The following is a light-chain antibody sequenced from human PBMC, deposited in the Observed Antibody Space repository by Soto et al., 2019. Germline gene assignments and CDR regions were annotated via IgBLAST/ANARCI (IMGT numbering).Light chain of an antibody. CDR2: EVS. Sequence: QSVLTQPASVSGSPGQSITISCTGTSSDIGNYDFVSWYQQVPGTAPKAMIYEVSSRPSGVSNRFSGSKSGNTASLTISGLQAEDEAYYYCCSYAGSYTFLYVFGTGTKLTVL. V-gene: IGLV2-14*01. CDR3: CSYAGSYTFLYV. CDR1: SSDIGNYDF. J-gene: IGLJ1*01.